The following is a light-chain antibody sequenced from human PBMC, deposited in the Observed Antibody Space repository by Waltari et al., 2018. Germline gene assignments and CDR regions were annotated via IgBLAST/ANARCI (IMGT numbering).Light chain of an antibody. J-gene: IGLJ3*02. CDR1: SSDVGAYNY. CDR3: SSFTRTNSWV. Sequence: HSALAQPASVSGSPGQSITISCTGTSSDVGAYNYVSWYQQHPGKAPRRMIYDVNNRPSGVSNRFSGSKSGNTASLTISGLQAEDEADYYCSSFTRTNSWVFGGGTKVTVL. CDR2: DVN. V-gene: IGLV2-14*03.